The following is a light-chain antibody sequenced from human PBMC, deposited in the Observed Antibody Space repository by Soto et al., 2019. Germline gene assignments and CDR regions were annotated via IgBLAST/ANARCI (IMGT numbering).Light chain of an antibody. J-gene: IGLJ1*01. Sequence: QPVLSQSPPASGTPGQRVTISCSGSSSNIGSNYVHWYQHLPGTAPEFLIHSNNQRPSGVPARFSGSKSGTSASLAISVLRSEDEADYYCAAWDDSLSGYVFGIGPKVTVL. CDR2: SNN. V-gene: IGLV1-47*02. CDR3: AAWDDSLSGYV. CDR1: SSNIGSNY.